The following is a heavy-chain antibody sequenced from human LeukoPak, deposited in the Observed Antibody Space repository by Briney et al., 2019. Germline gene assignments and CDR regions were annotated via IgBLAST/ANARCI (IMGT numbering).Heavy chain of an antibody. CDR3: ARESGYVLRGAFDI. CDR1: GYTFTGCY. CDR2: INPNSGGT. V-gene: IGHV1-2*06. D-gene: IGHD5-12*01. Sequence: ASVKVSCKAFGYTFTGCYMHWVRQAPGQGLEWMGRINPNSGGTNYAQKFQGRVTMTRDTSISTAYMELSRLRSDDTAVYYCARESGYVLRGAFDIWGQGTMVTVS. J-gene: IGHJ3*02.